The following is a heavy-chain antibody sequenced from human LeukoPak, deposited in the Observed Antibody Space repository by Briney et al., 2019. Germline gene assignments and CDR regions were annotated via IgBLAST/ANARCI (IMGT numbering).Heavy chain of an antibody. J-gene: IGHJ4*02. Sequence: SETLSLTCGVSGASISSYYWSWIRQPPGKGLEWIGNIYYSGSTNYNPSLKSRVTISVDTSKNQFSLKLSSVTAADTVVYFCARDSGGCFDYWAQGTLVTVSS. CDR1: GASISSYY. V-gene: IGHV4-59*01. D-gene: IGHD2-15*01. CDR3: ARDSGGCFDY. CDR2: IYYSGST.